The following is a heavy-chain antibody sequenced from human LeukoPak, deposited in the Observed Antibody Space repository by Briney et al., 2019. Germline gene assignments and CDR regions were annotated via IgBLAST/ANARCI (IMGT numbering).Heavy chain of an antibody. D-gene: IGHD3-10*01. CDR3: ARDPFGEGGINY. V-gene: IGHV4-59*01. CDR2: VHYSGTT. Sequence: KSSETLSLTCTVSDGSITNYDWSWVRQPPGKGLEFIGHVHYSGTTNYNPSLRSRVTISIDTSKKHFFLKLKSVTAADTAVYYCARDPFGEGGINYWGQGTLVTVSS. J-gene: IGHJ4*02. CDR1: DGSITNYD.